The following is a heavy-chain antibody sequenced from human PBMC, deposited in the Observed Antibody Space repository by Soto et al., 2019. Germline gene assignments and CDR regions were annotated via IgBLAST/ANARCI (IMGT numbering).Heavy chain of an antibody. CDR1: GFTFNNYA. J-gene: IGHJ5*02. CDR2: ISASGATT. Sequence: GGSLRLSCAASGFTFNNYAMSWVRQAPGKRLEWVSAISASGATTNYADSVKGRFTISRDNAKNTLYLQMNSLRTGDTAVYYCAKESIAVAGQRNYFDPWGQGTLVTVSS. V-gene: IGHV3-23*01. D-gene: IGHD6-19*01. CDR3: AKESIAVAGQRNYFDP.